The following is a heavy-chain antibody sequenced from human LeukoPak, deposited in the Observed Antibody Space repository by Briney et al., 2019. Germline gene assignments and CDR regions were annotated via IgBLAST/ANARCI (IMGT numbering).Heavy chain of an antibody. Sequence: GRSLRLSCAASGFSFSNYSLHWVRQAPGKGLEWVALISDDGSNKYYADSVKGRFTLSRGNAKNTLYLQMSSLRSEDTAVYYCARTYGSSADAFDIWGQGTMVTVSS. J-gene: IGHJ3*02. V-gene: IGHV3-30*04. CDR2: ISDDGSNK. CDR1: GFSFSNYS. D-gene: IGHD6-6*01. CDR3: ARTYGSSADAFDI.